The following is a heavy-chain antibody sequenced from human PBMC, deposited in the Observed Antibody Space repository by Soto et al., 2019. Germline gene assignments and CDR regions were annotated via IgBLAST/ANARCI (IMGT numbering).Heavy chain of an antibody. CDR2: INPNSGGT. D-gene: IGHD2-8*01. V-gene: IGHV1-2*04. Sequence: ASVKVSCKASGYTFTGYYMHWVRQAPGQGLEWMGWINPNSGGTNYAQKFQGWVTMTRDTSISTAYMELSRLRSDDTAVYYCERGGPPQDIVIMVYAIPFAFDIWGQGTMVTVSS. CDR1: GYTFTGYY. J-gene: IGHJ3*02. CDR3: ERGGPPQDIVIMVYAIPFAFDI.